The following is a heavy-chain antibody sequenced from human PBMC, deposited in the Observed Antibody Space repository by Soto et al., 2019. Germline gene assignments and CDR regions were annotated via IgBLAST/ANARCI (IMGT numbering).Heavy chain of an antibody. CDR2: LYFIGGT. CDR3: ARQAGSGELLFMGDFDY. V-gene: IGHV4-39*01. D-gene: IGHD3-10*01. CDR1: GGSISSNRYY. Sequence: QLQLHESGPGLVKPSETLSLTCTVSGGSISSNRYYWGWIRQPPGQGLEGIGSLYFIGGTYYNPSLERRVTISVDTSKNQFSLKLSSVTAADTAMYFWARQAGSGELLFMGDFDYWGQGTLVTVSS. J-gene: IGHJ4*02.